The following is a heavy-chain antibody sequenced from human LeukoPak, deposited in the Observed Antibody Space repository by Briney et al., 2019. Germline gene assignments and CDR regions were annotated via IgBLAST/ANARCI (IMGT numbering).Heavy chain of an antibody. D-gene: IGHD6-19*01. Sequence: GASVTVSCTASGYTFTGYYMHWVRQAPGHGLEWMGWINPNSSGTNYAQKFQGRVPITSDTSISTAYMELSRLRSDDTAVYYCARESRIWSVAIHYWGQGTLVTVSS. CDR2: INPNSSGT. CDR1: GYTFTGYY. CDR3: ARESRIWSVAIHY. V-gene: IGHV1-2*02. J-gene: IGHJ4*02.